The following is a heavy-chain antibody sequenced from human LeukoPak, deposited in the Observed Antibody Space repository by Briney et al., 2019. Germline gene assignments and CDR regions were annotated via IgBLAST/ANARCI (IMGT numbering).Heavy chain of an antibody. D-gene: IGHD3-22*01. J-gene: IGHJ4*02. CDR1: GYTFTNYG. Sequence: ASVKVSCKASGYTFTNYGISWVRQAPGQGLEWMGWINTNTGNPTYAQGFTGRFVFSLDTSVSTAYLQISSLKAEDTAVYYCARVRYYDSSGYYTYYFDYWGQGTLVTVSS. V-gene: IGHV7-4-1*02. CDR3: ARVRYYDSSGYYTYYFDY. CDR2: INTNTGNP.